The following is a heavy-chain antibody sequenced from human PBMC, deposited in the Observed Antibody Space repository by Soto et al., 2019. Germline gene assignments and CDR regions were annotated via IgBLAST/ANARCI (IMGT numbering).Heavy chain of an antibody. Sequence: GGSLRLSCAASGFTFSSYGMHWVRQAPGKGLEWVAVISYDGSNKYYADSVKGRFTISRDNSKNTLYLQMNSLRAEDTAVYYCAKDRGVPVLKGMDVWGQGTPVTVXS. D-gene: IGHD3-10*01. CDR1: GFTFSSYG. V-gene: IGHV3-30*18. J-gene: IGHJ6*02. CDR2: ISYDGSNK. CDR3: AKDRGVPVLKGMDV.